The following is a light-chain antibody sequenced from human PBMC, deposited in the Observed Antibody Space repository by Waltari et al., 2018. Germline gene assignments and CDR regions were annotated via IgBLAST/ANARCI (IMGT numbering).Light chain of an antibody. Sequence: QSGLTQPASVSGSPGQSITISCTGTSSDIGSYDLVSWYLPLPGKAPKLLISEVSQRPSGVSTRFSGSKSGNTASLTISGLQAEDEADYYCCSYGGTTNWMFGGGTRLTV. CDR2: EVS. V-gene: IGLV2-23*02. CDR1: SSDIGSYDL. CDR3: CSYGGTTNWM. J-gene: IGLJ3*02.